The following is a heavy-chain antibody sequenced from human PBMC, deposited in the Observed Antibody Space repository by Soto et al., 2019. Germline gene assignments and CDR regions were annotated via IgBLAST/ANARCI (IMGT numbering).Heavy chain of an antibody. D-gene: IGHD2-8*02. CDR2: ISWNSGTI. J-gene: IGHJ6*02. CDR3: AKSTGGTANGMGV. Sequence: EVQVVESGGGLVQPGRSLRLSCAASGFSFDDYAMHWVRQAPGKGLEWVSGISWNSGTIGYADSVKGRFTISRDNAKKPLYLQMNSLRAEDTALYYCAKSTGGTANGMGVWGQGTTVTVSS. CDR1: GFSFDDYA. V-gene: IGHV3-9*01.